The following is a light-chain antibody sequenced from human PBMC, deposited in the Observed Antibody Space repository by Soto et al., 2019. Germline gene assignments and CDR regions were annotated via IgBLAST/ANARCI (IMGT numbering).Light chain of an antibody. CDR3: SSYAGNNTCV. CDR1: SSDVGGYNF. Sequence: QSALTQPPSASGSPGQSVTISCTGTSSDVGGYNFVSWYQQHPGKAPKLMIYEVSKRPSGVPDRFSGSKSGNTASLTVSGLQAEDEADYHCSSYAGNNTCVCGTGTQLTVL. J-gene: IGLJ1*01. CDR2: EVS. V-gene: IGLV2-8*01.